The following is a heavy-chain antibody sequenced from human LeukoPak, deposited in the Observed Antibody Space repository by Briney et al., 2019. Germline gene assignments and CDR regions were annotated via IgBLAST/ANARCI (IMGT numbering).Heavy chain of an antibody. CDR3: ARDSGTTGEVRFDP. Sequence: SETLSLTCTVSGGSISSYYWSWIRQPPGKGLEWIGYIYYSGSTNYNPSLQSRVTISVDTSKTQFSLKLSSVTAADTAIYYCARDSGTTGEVRFDPWGQGILVTVSA. CDR1: GGSISSYY. D-gene: IGHD4-17*01. CDR2: IYYSGST. J-gene: IGHJ5*02. V-gene: IGHV4-59*12.